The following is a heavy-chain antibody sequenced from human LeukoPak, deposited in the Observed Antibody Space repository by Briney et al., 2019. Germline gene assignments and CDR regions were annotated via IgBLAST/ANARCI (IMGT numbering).Heavy chain of an antibody. CDR2: INHSGST. J-gene: IGHJ4*02. CDR3: ARHVRYYDYVWGSYRSSYPDY. Sequence: PSETLSLTCAVYGGSFSGYYWSWILQPPGKGLEWIGEINHSGSTNYNPSLKSRVTISVDTPKNQFSLKLSSVTAADTAVYYCARHVRYYDYVWGSYRSSYPDYWGQGTLVTVSS. D-gene: IGHD3-16*02. V-gene: IGHV4-34*01. CDR1: GGSFSGYY.